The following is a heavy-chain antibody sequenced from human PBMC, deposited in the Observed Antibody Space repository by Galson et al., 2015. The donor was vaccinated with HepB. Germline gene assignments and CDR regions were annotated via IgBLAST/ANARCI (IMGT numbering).Heavy chain of an antibody. D-gene: IGHD4-17*01. CDR1: GYSFTSYW. V-gene: IGHV5-51*01. CDR3: ARAQEDMTTVTPADY. J-gene: IGHJ4*02. CDR2: IYPGDSDT. Sequence: QSGAEVKKPGESLRISCKGSGYSFTSYWISWVRQMPGKGLEWMGIIYPGDSDTRYSPSFQGQVTISADKSISTAYLQWSSLKASDTAMYYCARAQEDMTTVTPADYWGQGTLVTVSS.